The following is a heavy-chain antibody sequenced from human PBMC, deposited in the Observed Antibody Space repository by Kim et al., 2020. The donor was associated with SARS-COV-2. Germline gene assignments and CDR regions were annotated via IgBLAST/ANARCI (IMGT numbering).Heavy chain of an antibody. CDR3: AKGPYSSGWTYFDS. D-gene: IGHD6-19*01. J-gene: IGHJ4*02. Sequence: ADSVKVRLTISRGNSKNTLYLQMNSLRAEDTAVCYCAKGPYSSGWTYFDSWGQGSLVTVSS. V-gene: IGHV3-30*02.